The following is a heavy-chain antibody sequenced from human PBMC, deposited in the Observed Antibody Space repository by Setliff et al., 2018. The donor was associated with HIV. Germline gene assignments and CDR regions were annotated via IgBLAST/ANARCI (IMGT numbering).Heavy chain of an antibody. CDR1: GCTFSSYG. V-gene: IGHV3-30*02. CDR2: IRYDGSNK. CDR3: AKVQRTWYGGKGTFDY. J-gene: IGHJ4*02. D-gene: IGHD6-13*01. Sequence: GGSLRLSCAASGCTFSSYGMHWVRQAPGKGLEWVAFIRYDGSNKYYADSVKGRFTISRDNSKNTLYLQMNSLRAEDTAIYYCAKVQRTWYGGKGTFDYWGQGTLVTVSS.